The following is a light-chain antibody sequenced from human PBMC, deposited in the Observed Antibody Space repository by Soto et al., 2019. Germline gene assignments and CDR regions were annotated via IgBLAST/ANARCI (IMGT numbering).Light chain of an antibody. J-gene: IGKJ2*01. Sequence: EIAITQSPATLSLSPGEGATLSCRASQSVGYNLAWYQQKPGLPPRLLIYGASTRVTGIPARFSGSGSGTEFTLTISSLQSEDFTVYYCQQYKNWPAYTFGQGTKLEIK. V-gene: IGKV3-15*01. CDR3: QQYKNWPAYT. CDR1: QSVGYN. CDR2: GAS.